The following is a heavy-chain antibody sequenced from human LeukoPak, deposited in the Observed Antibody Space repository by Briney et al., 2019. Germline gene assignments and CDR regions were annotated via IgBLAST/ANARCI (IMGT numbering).Heavy chain of an antibody. D-gene: IGHD5-18*01. Sequence: PSETPSLTCTVSGGSISSYYWSWIRQPPGKGLEWIGYIYYSGSTNYNPSLKSRVTISVDTSKNQFSLKLSSVTAADTAVYYCARGYSYRADAFDIWGQGTMVTVSS. CDR3: ARGYSYRADAFDI. V-gene: IGHV4-59*01. CDR2: IYYSGST. CDR1: GGSISSYY. J-gene: IGHJ3*02.